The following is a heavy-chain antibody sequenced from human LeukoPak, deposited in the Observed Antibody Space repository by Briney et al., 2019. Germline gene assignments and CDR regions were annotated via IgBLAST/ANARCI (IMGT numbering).Heavy chain of an antibody. D-gene: IGHD6-19*01. Sequence: PGGSLRLSCAASGFTFSSYAMHWVRQAPGKGLEWVAVISYDGSNKYYADSVKGRFTISRDNSKNTLYLQMNSLRSDDTAVYYCARDPGSGWGNYFDYWGQGTLVTVSS. J-gene: IGHJ4*02. CDR3: ARDPGSGWGNYFDY. CDR2: ISYDGSNK. CDR1: GFTFSSYA. V-gene: IGHV3-30-3*01.